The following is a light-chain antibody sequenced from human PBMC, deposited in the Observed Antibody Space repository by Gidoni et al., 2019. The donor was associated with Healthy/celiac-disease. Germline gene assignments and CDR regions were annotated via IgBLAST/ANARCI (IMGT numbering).Light chain of an antibody. J-gene: IGKJ2*01. CDR3: QQYDNLPKYT. CDR1: QDISNY. CDR2: DAS. Sequence: DIQMTQSPSSLSASVGDRVTITCQASQDISNYVNWYQQKPGKAPKLLIYDASNLETGVPSMFSGSGSGTDYTFTISSLQPEDIATYYCQQYDNLPKYTFGQGTKLEIK. V-gene: IGKV1-33*01.